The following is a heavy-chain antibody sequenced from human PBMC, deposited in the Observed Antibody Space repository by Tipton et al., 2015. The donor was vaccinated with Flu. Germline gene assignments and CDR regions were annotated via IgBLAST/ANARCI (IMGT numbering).Heavy chain of an antibody. CDR1: GGSFSTHY. J-gene: IGHJ3*02. V-gene: IGHV4-34*01. CDR2: IDHSGTT. D-gene: IGHD2-21*02. CDR3: ARPDAGMTVTI. Sequence: TLSLTCDVYGGSFSTHYWSWIRQPPGKGLEWIGEIDHSGTTRYNPSLTSRLAISVDTSKNQFSLRLTSVTAADTAVYYCARPDAGMTVTIWSQGTVVTVSS.